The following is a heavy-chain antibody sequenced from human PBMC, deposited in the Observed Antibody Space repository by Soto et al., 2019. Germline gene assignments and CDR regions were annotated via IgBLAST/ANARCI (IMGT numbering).Heavy chain of an antibody. CDR3: AKDGAGTSPRRVEWFGELLDIPRGAFDV. CDR1: GFTFVSYA. CDR2: ISGTT. J-gene: IGHJ3*01. V-gene: IGHV3-23*01. Sequence: GGSLRLSCAASGFTFVSYAMNWVRQAPGKGLEWVSAISGTTYYADSVKGRFTISRDNSKNMLYLQMNSLRAEDTAIYYCAKDGAGTSPRRVEWFGELLDIPRGAFDVWGHGTMVTVSS. D-gene: IGHD3-10*01.